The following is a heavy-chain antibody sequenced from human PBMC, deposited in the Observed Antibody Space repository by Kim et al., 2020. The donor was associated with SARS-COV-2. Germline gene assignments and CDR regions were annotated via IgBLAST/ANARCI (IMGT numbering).Heavy chain of an antibody. Sequence: GGSLRLSCAASGFTFSSYWMSWVRQAPGKGLEWVANIKQDGSEKYYVDSVKGRFTISRDNAKNSLYLQMNSLRAEDTAVYYCARTYSGRNGAFDIWGQGTMVTVSS. CDR1: GFTFSSYW. D-gene: IGHD1-26*01. V-gene: IGHV3-7*03. J-gene: IGHJ3*02. CDR3: ARTYSGRNGAFDI. CDR2: IKQDGSEK.